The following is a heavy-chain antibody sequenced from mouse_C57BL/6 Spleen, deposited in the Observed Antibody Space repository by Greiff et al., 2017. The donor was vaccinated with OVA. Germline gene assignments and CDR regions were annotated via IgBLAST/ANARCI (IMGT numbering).Heavy chain of an antibody. Sequence: VQLQQSGAELVRPGASVTLSCKASGYTFTDYELHWVKQTPVHGLEWIGAIDPETGGTAYNQKFKGKAILTADKSSSTAYMELRSLTSADSAVYYCTRGVTSDYWGQGTTLTVSS. CDR1: GYTFTDYE. CDR2: IDPETGGT. J-gene: IGHJ2*01. CDR3: TRGVTSDY. D-gene: IGHD2-2*01. V-gene: IGHV1-15*01.